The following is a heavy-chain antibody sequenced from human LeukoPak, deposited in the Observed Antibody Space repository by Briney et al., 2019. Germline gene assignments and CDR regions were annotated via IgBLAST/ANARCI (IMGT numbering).Heavy chain of an antibody. CDR2: INPNSGDT. CDR3: ARSIAVAGTLDY. Sequence: ASVKVSCKASGYTFTGYYMHWVRQAPGQGLEWMGWINPNSGDTNYAQKFQGRVTMTRDTSISTAYMELSRLRSDDTAVYYCARSIAVAGTLDYWGQGTLVTVSS. CDR1: GYTFTGYY. J-gene: IGHJ4*02. D-gene: IGHD6-19*01. V-gene: IGHV1-2*02.